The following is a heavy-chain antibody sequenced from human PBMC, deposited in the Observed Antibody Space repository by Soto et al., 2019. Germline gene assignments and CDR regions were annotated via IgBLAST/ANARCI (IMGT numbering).Heavy chain of an antibody. J-gene: IGHJ4*02. Sequence: SETLSLTCTVSGGSISSGDYYWSWIRQPPGEGLEWIGYIYYSGSTYYNPSLKSRVTISVDTSKNQFSLKLSSVTAADTAVYYCARESPGYFNFDYWGQGTLVTVSS. CDR1: GGSISSGDYY. D-gene: IGHD3-9*01. V-gene: IGHV4-30-4*01. CDR3: ARESPGYFNFDY. CDR2: IYYSGST.